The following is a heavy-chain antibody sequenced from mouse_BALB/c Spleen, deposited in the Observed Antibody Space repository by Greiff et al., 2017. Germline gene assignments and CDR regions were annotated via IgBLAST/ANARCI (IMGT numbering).Heavy chain of an antibody. CDR1: GFTFSDYY. D-gene: IGHD2-10*01. CDR2: SSDGGSYT. Sequence: EVQLVESGGGLVKPGGSLKLSCAASGFTFSDYYMYWVSQTPEKRLEWVATSSDGGSYTYYPDSVKGRFTISRDNAKNNLYLQMSSLKSEDTAMYYCARGAYYGNYLYFDVWGAGTTVTVSS. J-gene: IGHJ1*01. CDR3: ARGAYYGNYLYFDV. V-gene: IGHV5-4*02.